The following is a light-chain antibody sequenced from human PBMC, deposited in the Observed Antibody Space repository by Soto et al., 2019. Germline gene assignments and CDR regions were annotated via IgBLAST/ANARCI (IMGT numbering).Light chain of an antibody. CDR3: SSYTITNTLYV. CDR2: KVT. V-gene: IGLV2-14*01. CDR1: SSDAGGYNY. J-gene: IGLJ1*01. Sequence: QSALTQPASVSGSPGQSITISCTGTSSDAGGYNYVSWYQQHPGKAPKLMIYKVTNRPSGVSNRFSGSKSGNTASLTISGLQAEDEADYYCSSYTITNTLYVFGAGTKLTVL.